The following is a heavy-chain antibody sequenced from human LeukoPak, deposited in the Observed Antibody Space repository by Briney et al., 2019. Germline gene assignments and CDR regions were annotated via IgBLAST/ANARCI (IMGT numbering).Heavy chain of an antibody. J-gene: IGHJ3*02. CDR1: GFTFSSYS. D-gene: IGHD3-22*01. CDR3: ARTYYYDSSGYYYGAFDI. V-gene: IGHV3-21*01. Sequence: GGSLRLSCAASGFTFSSYSMNWVRQAPGKGLEWVSSISSSSSYIYYAGSVKGRFTISRDNAKNSLYLQMNSLRAEDTAVYYCARTYYYDSSGYYYGAFDIWGQGTMVTVSS. CDR2: ISSSSSYI.